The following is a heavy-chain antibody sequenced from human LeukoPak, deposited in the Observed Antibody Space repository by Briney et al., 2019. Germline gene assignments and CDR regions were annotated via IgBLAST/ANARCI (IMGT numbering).Heavy chain of an antibody. CDR3: AKGGEMATIPY. V-gene: IGHV3-23*01. CDR1: GFAFSSYA. J-gene: IGHJ4*02. CDR2: ISGSGGST. Sequence: GGSLRLSCAASGFAFSSYAMSWVRQAPGKGLEWVSGISGSGGSTYYADSVKGRFTISRDNSKNTLYLQMNSLRAEDTAVYYCAKGGEMATIPYWGQGTLVTVSS. D-gene: IGHD5-24*01.